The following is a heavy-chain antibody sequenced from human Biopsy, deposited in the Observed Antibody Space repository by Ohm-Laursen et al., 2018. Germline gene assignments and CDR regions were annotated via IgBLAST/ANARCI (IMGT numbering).Heavy chain of an antibody. CDR3: ARATNSTGWPYYYFYGMDV. CDR1: GGSISSYY. Sequence: SDTLSLTCIVSGGSISSYYWNWIRQHPGKGLGWMGNIYYSGSTYYNPSLKSRVSISVDTSKNQFSLRLNSVTAADTAVYYCARATNSTGWPYYYFYGMDVWGQGTTVTVSS. V-gene: IGHV4-59*07. CDR2: IYYSGST. J-gene: IGHJ6*02. D-gene: IGHD2/OR15-2a*01.